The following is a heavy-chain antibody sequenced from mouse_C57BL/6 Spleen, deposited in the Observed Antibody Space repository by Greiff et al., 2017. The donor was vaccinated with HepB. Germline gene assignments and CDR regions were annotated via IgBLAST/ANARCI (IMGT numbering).Heavy chain of an antibody. J-gene: IGHJ3*01. CDR1: GYSFTGYY. CDR2: INPSTGGT. D-gene: IGHD4-1*01. Sequence: EVQLQQSGPELVKPGASVKISCKASGYSFTGYYMNWVKQSPEKSLEWIGEINPSTGGTTYNQKFKAKATLTVDKSSSTAYMQLKSLTSEDSAVYYCARWGNWEGFAYWGKGTLVTVAA. CDR3: ARWGNWEGFAY. V-gene: IGHV1-42*01.